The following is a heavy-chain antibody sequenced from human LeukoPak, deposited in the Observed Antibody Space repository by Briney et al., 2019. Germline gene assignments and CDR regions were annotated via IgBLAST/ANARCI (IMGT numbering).Heavy chain of an antibody. CDR3: ARWDSGGYYYDH. D-gene: IGHD3-22*01. CDR2: IIPILGIA. V-gene: IGHV1-69*04. CDR1: GGAFSSYA. J-gene: IGHJ5*02. Sequence: ASVKVSCKASGGAFSSYAISWVRQAPGQGLEWMGRIIPILGIANYAQKFQGRVTITADKSTSTAYMELSSLRSEDTAVYYCARWDSGGYYYDHWGQGTLVTVSS.